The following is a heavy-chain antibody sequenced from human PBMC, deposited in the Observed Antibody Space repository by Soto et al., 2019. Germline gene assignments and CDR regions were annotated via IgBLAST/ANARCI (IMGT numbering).Heavy chain of an antibody. V-gene: IGHV1-69*01. CDR3: ARARTVAVSGQTGGYYCYAMDL. CDR1: GGTFTSYS. CDR2: VIPRFGTT. Sequence: QVQLEQSGAEVKRPGSSVKVSCRASGGTFTSYSINWVRRAPGQGPEWMGAVIPRFGTTTYAERFEGRVSVIADASTSKVCMEISGLRAEYTAVCFCARARTVAVSGQTGGYYCYAMDLGGQGTAVTVS. D-gene: IGHD6-19*01. J-gene: IGHJ6*02.